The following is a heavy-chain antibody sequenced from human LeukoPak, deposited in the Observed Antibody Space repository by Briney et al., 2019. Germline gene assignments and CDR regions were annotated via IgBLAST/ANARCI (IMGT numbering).Heavy chain of an antibody. J-gene: IGHJ6*02. CDR1: GDSISSGGYS. CDR3: ARGDSSSWYSYYYGMDV. D-gene: IGHD6-13*01. CDR2: IYHSEST. V-gene: IGHV4-30-2*01. Sequence: SETLSLTCAVSGDSISSGGYSWNWIRQPPGTGLELIGYIYHSESTYYNPSLKSRVTISLDKSKNQFSLKLSSVTAADTAVYYCARGDSSSWYSYYYGMDVWGQGTTVTVSS.